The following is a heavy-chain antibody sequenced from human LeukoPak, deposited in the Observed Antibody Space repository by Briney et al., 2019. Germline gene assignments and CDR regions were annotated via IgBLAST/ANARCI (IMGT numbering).Heavy chain of an antibody. CDR2: LNEDGSEK. CDR1: GFTFSSYW. D-gene: IGHD3-3*01. Sequence: PGGSLRLSCEASGFTFSSYWMSWVRQAPGKGLEWVANLNEDGSEKYYVESVKGRFTISRDNAKNSLYLQMDSLRAEDTAVYYCARDGPHYDFWSGPAYWGQGTLVTVSS. CDR3: ARDGPHYDFWSGPAY. J-gene: IGHJ4*02. V-gene: IGHV3-7*05.